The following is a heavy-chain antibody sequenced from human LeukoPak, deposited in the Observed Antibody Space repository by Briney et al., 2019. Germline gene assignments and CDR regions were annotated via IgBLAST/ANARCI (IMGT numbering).Heavy chain of an antibody. CDR1: GYTFTSYY. CDR3: ARDRQWLVFDY. Sequence: ASVKVSCKASGYTFTSYYMHWVRQAPGQGLEWMGIINPSGGSTSYARKFQGRVTMTRDTSTSTVYMELSSLRSEDTAVYYCARDRQWLVFDYWGQGTLVTVSS. CDR2: INPSGGST. V-gene: IGHV1-46*01. D-gene: IGHD6-19*01. J-gene: IGHJ4*02.